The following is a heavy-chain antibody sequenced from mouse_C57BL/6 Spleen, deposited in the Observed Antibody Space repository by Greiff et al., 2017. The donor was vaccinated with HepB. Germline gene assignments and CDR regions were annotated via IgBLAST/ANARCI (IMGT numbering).Heavy chain of an antibody. CDR1: GYTFTSYG. D-gene: IGHD1-1*01. V-gene: IGHV1-81*01. Sequence: VQLQQSGAELARPGASVKLSCKASGYTFTSYGISWVKQRTGQGLEWIGEIYPRSGNTYYNEKFKGKATLTADKSSSTAYMELRSLTSEDSAVYFCARYSDYYGSSYVVDYWGQGTTLTVSS. J-gene: IGHJ2*01. CDR3: ARYSDYYGSSYVVDY. CDR2: IYPRSGNT.